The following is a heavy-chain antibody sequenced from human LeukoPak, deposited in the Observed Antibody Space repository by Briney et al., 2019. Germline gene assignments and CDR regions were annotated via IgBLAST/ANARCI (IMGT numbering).Heavy chain of an antibody. V-gene: IGHV4-34*01. CDR3: ARHNRWGPFDY. D-gene: IGHD2/OR15-2a*01. J-gene: IGHJ4*02. Sequence: PSETLSLTCAVYGGSFSGYYWSWIRQPPGKGLEWIGEINHSGSTNYNPSLKSRVTISVDTSKNQFSLKLSSVTAADTAVYYCARHNRWGPFDYWGQGTLVTVSS. CDR1: GGSFSGYY. CDR2: INHSGST.